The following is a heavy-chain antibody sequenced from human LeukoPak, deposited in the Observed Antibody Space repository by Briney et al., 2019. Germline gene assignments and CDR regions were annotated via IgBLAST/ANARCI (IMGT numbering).Heavy chain of an antibody. Sequence: GGSLRLSCAASGFTFSSYEMNWVRQAPGKGLEWVSYISSSGSTIYYADSVKGRFTISRDNAKNSLYLQMNSLRAEDTAVYYCARDLSFRGSGSFDYWGQGTLVTVSS. CDR3: ARDLSFRGSGSFDY. J-gene: IGHJ4*02. V-gene: IGHV3-48*03. D-gene: IGHD3-10*01. CDR2: ISSSGSTI. CDR1: GFTFSSYE.